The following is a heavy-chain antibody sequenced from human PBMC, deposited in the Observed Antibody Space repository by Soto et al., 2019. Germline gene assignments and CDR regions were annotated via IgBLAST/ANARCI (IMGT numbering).Heavy chain of an antibody. CDR3: ARELIAVAGDDAFDI. Sequence: SVKVSCKASGGTFSSYAISWVRQAPGQGLEWMGGIIPIFGTANYTQKFQGRVTITADESTSTAYMELSSLRSEDTAVYYCARELIAVAGDDAFDIWGQGAMVTVSS. D-gene: IGHD6-19*01. V-gene: IGHV1-69*13. J-gene: IGHJ3*02. CDR1: GGTFSSYA. CDR2: IIPIFGTA.